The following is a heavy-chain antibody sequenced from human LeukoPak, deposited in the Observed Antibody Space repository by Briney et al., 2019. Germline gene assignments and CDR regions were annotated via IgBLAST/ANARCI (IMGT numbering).Heavy chain of an antibody. D-gene: IGHD2-15*01. CDR1: GYTFTGYY. CDR2: INPNSGGT. J-gene: IGHJ6*03. CDR3: ARGYCSGGSCYYYYYYMDV. V-gene: IGHV1-2*02. Sequence: ASVKVSCKASGYTFTGYYMHWVRQAPGQGLEWMGWINPNSGGTNYAQKFQGRVTMTRDTSISTACMELSRLRSDDTAVYYCARGYCSGGSCYYYYYYMDVWGKGTTVTISS.